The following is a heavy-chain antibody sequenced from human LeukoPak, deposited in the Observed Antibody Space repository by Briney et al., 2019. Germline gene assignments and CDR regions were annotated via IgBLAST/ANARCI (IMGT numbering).Heavy chain of an antibody. Sequence: ASVKVSCKASGYTFTGYYMHWVRQAPGRELEWMGWINPNSGGTNYAQKFQGRVTMTRDTSISTAYMELSRLRSDDTAVYYCARYGGRTVTTSDYWGQGTLVTVSS. CDR2: INPNSGGT. D-gene: IGHD4-17*01. J-gene: IGHJ4*02. V-gene: IGHV1-2*02. CDR3: ARYGGRTVTTSDY. CDR1: GYTFTGYY.